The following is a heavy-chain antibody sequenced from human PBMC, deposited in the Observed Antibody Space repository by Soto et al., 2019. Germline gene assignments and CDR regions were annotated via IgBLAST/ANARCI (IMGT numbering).Heavy chain of an antibody. CDR3: HCTTDSLDAFDI. D-gene: IGHD2-8*01. V-gene: IGHV1-8*01. J-gene: IGHJ3*02. CDR1: GYTFTSYD. Sequence: ASVKVSCKASGYTFTSYDINWVRQATGQGLEWMGWMNPNSGNTGYAQKFQGRVTMTRNTSISTAYMELSSLRSEDTAVYYCHCTTDSLDAFDIWGQETMVTVSS. CDR2: MNPNSGNT.